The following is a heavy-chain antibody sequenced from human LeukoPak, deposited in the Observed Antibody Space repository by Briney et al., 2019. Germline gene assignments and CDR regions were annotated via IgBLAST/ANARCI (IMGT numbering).Heavy chain of an antibody. CDR1: GGSISSYY. CDR3: ASLPRATYYYDSSGASGVVYDY. Sequence: PSETLSLTCTVSGGSISSYYWSWIRQPAGKGLEWIGRIYTSGSTNYNPSLKSRVTISVDTSKNQFSLKLSSVTAADTAVYYCASLPRATYYYDSSGASGVVYDYWGQGTLVTVSS. J-gene: IGHJ4*02. CDR2: IYTSGST. V-gene: IGHV4-4*07. D-gene: IGHD3-22*01.